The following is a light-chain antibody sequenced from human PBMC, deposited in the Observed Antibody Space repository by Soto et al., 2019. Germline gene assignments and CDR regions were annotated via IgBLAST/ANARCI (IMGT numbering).Light chain of an antibody. Sequence: EIVLTQSPGTLSLSPGDRVTLSCRASQSVVNSHLAWYQQKPGQAPRLLIDGASSRATDIPDRFSGSGSGTDFTLTISRLEPEDFAVYYCQQYGSIPKTFRQGTKVEIK. CDR2: GAS. J-gene: IGKJ1*01. CDR1: QSVVNSH. V-gene: IGKV3-20*01. CDR3: QQYGSIPKT.